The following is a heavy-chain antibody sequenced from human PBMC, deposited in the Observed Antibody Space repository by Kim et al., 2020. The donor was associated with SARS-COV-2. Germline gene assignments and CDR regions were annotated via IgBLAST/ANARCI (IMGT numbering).Heavy chain of an antibody. J-gene: IGHJ5*02. CDR2: ISNDGGDK. Sequence: GGSLRLSCAASGFTFSAYPLLWVRQAPGKGLEWVAVISNDGGDKYYADSAKGRFTVSRDNSKNTLYLQMNTLRADDTAVYFCASASLLGPTYWFDPWGQGTLVTVSS. D-gene: IGHD1-26*01. CDR3: ASASLLGPTYWFDP. CDR1: GFTFSAYP. V-gene: IGHV3-30*04.